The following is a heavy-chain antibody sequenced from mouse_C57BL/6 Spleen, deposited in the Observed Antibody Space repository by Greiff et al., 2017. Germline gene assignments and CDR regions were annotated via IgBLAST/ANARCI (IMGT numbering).Heavy chain of an antibody. CDR1: GFTFSDYG. Sequence: EVMLVESGGGLVKPGGSLKLSCAASGFTFSDYGMHWVRQAPEKGLEWVAYISSGSSTIYSADTVKGRFTISRDNATNTLFLQMTSLRSEDTAMYYCARLTTAPDYWGQGTTLTVSS. CDR3: ARLTTAPDY. CDR2: ISSGSSTI. J-gene: IGHJ2*01. V-gene: IGHV5-17*01. D-gene: IGHD1-2*01.